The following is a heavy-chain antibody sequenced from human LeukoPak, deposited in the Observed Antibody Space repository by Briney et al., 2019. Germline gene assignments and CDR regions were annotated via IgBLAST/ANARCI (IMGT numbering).Heavy chain of an antibody. J-gene: IGHJ4*02. CDR1: GFPFSEYS. V-gene: IGHV3-11*06. CDR2: IGISSSNT. Sequence: GGSLRLSCAASGFPFSEYSMNWVRQAPGKGLEWISYIGISSSNTKYADSVKGRFTVSGDNARNSLYLQMNSLRVEDTAVYYCARDHNYAFDNWGQGTLVTVSS. CDR3: ARDHNYAFDN. D-gene: IGHD1-1*01.